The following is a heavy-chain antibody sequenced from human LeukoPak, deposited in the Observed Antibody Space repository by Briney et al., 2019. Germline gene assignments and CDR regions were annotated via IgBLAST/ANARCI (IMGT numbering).Heavy chain of an antibody. CDR3: ARDKRRGAVAVPFDY. CDR1: GYTFSSYE. J-gene: IGHJ4*02. V-gene: IGHV3-48*03. D-gene: IGHD6-19*01. CDR2: ISSSGSTI. Sequence: PGGSLRLACAASGYTFSSYEMNWVRQAPGKGLEWVSYISSSGSTIYYADSVKGRFTISRDNAKNSLYLQMNSLRAEDTAVYYCARDKRRGAVAVPFDYWSQGTLVTVSS.